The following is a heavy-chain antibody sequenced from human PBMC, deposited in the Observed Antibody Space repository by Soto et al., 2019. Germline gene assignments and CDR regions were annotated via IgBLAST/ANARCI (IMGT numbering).Heavy chain of an antibody. CDR2: ISAYNGNT. Sequence: GASVKVSCKAPGYTFTSYCICWVRQAPGQGLEWMGWISAYNGNTNYAQKLQGRVTMTTDTSTSTAYMELRSLRSDDTAVYYCARAPLSRITIFGVVPGAFDIWGQGTMVTVSS. CDR1: GYTFTSYC. J-gene: IGHJ3*02. D-gene: IGHD3-3*01. CDR3: ARAPLSRITIFGVVPGAFDI. V-gene: IGHV1-18*01.